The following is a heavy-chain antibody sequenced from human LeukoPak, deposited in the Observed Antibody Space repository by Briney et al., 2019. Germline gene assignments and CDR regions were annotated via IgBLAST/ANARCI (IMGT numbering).Heavy chain of an antibody. Sequence: GGSLRLSCAASGFTFSTYAMHWVRQAPGKRLEYVSAISSNGNSTYYANSVKGRFTISRDNSKNTLYLQMGSLRAEDMAVYYCTRASGYTSGWPFDYWGLGILVTVSS. J-gene: IGHJ4*02. V-gene: IGHV3-64*01. CDR1: GFTFSTYA. D-gene: IGHD6-19*01. CDR2: ISSNGNST. CDR3: TRASGYTSGWPFDY.